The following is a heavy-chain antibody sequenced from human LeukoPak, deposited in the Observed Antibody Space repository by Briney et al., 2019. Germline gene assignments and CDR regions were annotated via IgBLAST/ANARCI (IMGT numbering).Heavy chain of an antibody. CDR3: ARRACSSTSCYGVFDY. J-gene: IGHJ4*02. CDR2: IYPGDSDT. D-gene: IGHD2-2*01. Sequence: GESLKISCKGSGYSFTNYWIAWVRQMPGKGLEWMGIIYPGDSDTRYSPSFQGQVTISADKSISTAYLQWSSLKASDTAMYYCARRACSSTSCYGVFDYWAREPWSPSPQ. V-gene: IGHV5-51*01. CDR1: GYSFTNYW.